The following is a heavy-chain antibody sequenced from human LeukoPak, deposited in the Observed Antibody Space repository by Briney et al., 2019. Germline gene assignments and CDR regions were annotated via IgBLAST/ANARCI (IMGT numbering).Heavy chain of an antibody. J-gene: IGHJ4*02. D-gene: IGHD5-18*01. V-gene: IGHV4-4*07. Sequence: SETLSLTCTVSGGSISSYYWSWIRQPAGKVLERIGRIYTSGSTNYNPSLKSRVTMSVDTSKNQFSLKLSSVTAADTAVYYCARGRGYSYSFDYWGQGTLVTVSS. CDR3: ARGRGYSYSFDY. CDR2: IYTSGST. CDR1: GGSISSYY.